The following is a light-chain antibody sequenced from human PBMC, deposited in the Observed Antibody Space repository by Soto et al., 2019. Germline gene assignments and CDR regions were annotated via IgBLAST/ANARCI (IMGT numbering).Light chain of an antibody. J-gene: IGKJ2*01. Sequence: AIRMTQSPSSFSASTGDRVTITCRASQGISSYLAWYQQKPGKAPKLLIYAAATLQRGAPSRFSASGSGTDFTFTISLLQSEDFATYYCQQYLSYPYTFGQGTKLEI. CDR3: QQYLSYPYT. CDR1: QGISSY. V-gene: IGKV1-8*01. CDR2: AAA.